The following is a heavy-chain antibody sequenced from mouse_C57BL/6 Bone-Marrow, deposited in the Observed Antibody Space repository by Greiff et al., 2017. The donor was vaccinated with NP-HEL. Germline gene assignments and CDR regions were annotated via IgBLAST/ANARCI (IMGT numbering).Heavy chain of an antibody. D-gene: IGHD1-1*01. V-gene: IGHV1-53*01. CDR1: GYTFTSYW. CDR2: INPSNGGT. Sequence: VQLQQSGTELVKPGASVKLSCKASGYTFTSYWMHWVKQRPGQGLEWIGNINPSNGGTNYNEKFKSKATLTVDKSSSTAYMQLSSLTSEDSAVYYCARLTTVVRRGYYFDYWGQGTTLTVSS. CDR3: ARLTTVVRRGYYFDY. J-gene: IGHJ2*01.